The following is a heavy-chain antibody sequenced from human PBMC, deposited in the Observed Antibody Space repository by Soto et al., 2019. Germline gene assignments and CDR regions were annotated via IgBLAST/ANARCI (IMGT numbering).Heavy chain of an antibody. D-gene: IGHD3-10*01. V-gene: IGHV1-46*01. CDR1: GYTFTSYY. J-gene: IGHJ4*02. Sequence: ASVKVSCKASGYTFTSYYMHWVRQAPGQGLEWMGIINPSGGSTSYAQKFQGRVTMTRDTSTSTVYMELSSLRSEDTAVYYCAAGLWFGELSKILFDYWGQGTLVTVSS. CDR2: INPSGGST. CDR3: AAGLWFGELSKILFDY.